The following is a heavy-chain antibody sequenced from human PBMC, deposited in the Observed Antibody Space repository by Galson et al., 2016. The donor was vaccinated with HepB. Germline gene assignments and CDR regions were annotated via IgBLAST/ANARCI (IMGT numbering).Heavy chain of an antibody. V-gene: IGHV1-3*01. CDR2: INAGNGNT. Sequence: SVKVSCKASGYTFTSYAMHWVRKAPGQRLEWMGWINAGNGNTKYSQKFQGRVTITRDTSASTAYMELSSLRSEDTAVYYCARDAKVVPAPNWFDPWGQGTLVTVSS. CDR1: GYTFTSYA. D-gene: IGHD2-2*01. J-gene: IGHJ5*02. CDR3: ARDAKVVPAPNWFDP.